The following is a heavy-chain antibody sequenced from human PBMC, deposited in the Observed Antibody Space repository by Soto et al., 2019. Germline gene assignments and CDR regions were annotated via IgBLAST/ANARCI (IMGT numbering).Heavy chain of an antibody. Sequence: QVQLVESGGGVVQPGMSLRLSCAASGFTFNSYGMHWVRQAPGKGLEWVALIWYAGTNHYYSDSVKGRFTISRDNSKKTLFLQMNSLRAEDTAVYYSAKDRGSYWRRQPFAYWGQGTLVTVSS. CDR3: AKDRGSYWRRQPFAY. V-gene: IGHV3-30*18. CDR2: IWYAGTNH. J-gene: IGHJ4*02. D-gene: IGHD1-26*01. CDR1: GFTFNSYG.